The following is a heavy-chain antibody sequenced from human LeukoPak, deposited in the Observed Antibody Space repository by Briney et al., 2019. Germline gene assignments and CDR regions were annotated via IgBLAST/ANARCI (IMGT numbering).Heavy chain of an antibody. Sequence: PGGSLRLSCAASGFTFSDYCMSWIRQAPGKGLEWVSYISGSSSTIYYADSVKGRFTISKDNSKNTLYLQMNSLRAEDTAVYYCAKDVGSSWYVPYFDYWGQGTLVTVSS. CDR3: AKDVGSSWYVPYFDY. D-gene: IGHD6-13*01. CDR1: GFTFSDYC. J-gene: IGHJ4*02. V-gene: IGHV3-11*01. CDR2: ISGSSSTI.